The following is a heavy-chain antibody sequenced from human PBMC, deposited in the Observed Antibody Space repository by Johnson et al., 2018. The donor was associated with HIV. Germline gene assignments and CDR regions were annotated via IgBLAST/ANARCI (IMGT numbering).Heavy chain of an antibody. J-gene: IGHJ3*01. Sequence: VQLVESGGGLVKPGGSLRLSCAASGFTFSDYYMSWIRQAPGKGLEWVSYISSSGSTIYYADSVKGRFTISRDNAKNSLYLHMNSLRAEDTALYYCAREPELELQFSHAFDFWGQGTMVSVSS. V-gene: IGHV3-11*01. CDR1: GFTFSDYY. CDR2: ISSSGSTI. CDR3: AREPELELQFSHAFDF. D-gene: IGHD1-7*01.